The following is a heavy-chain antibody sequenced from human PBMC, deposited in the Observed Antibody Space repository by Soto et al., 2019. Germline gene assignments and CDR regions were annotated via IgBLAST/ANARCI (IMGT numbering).Heavy chain of an antibody. CDR3: ARAHTYYDYVWGSYRYSPGFY. CDR2: INHSGST. CDR1: GGSFSGYY. Sequence: QVQLQQWGAGLLKPSETLSLTCAVYGGSFSGYYWSWIRQPPGKGLEWIGEINHSGSTNYNPSLKSRVTRSVDPSKNQFSLKLSSVTAADTAVYYCARAHTYYDYVWGSYRYSPGFYWGQGTLVTVSS. D-gene: IGHD3-16*02. V-gene: IGHV4-34*01. J-gene: IGHJ4*02.